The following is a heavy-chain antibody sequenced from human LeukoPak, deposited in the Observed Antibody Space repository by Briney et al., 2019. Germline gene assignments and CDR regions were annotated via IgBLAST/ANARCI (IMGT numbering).Heavy chain of an antibody. V-gene: IGHV4-59*01. CDR2: IYDTGST. Sequence: SETLSLTCTVSGGSISSYYWSWIRQPPGKGLEWIGYIYDTGSTNYNPSLKSRVTISVDTSKNQFSLKLSSVTAADTAVDYCARDLRGITVAGPKNYYYMDVWGKGTTVTVSS. CDR3: ARDLRGITVAGPKNYYYMDV. CDR1: GGSISSYY. D-gene: IGHD6-19*01. J-gene: IGHJ6*03.